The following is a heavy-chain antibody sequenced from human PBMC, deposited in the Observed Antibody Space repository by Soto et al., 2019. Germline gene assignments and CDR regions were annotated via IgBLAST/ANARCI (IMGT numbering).Heavy chain of an antibody. Sequence: EVQLLESGGGLVQPGGSLRLSCAASGFTFNNYAMGWVRQAPGKGLEWVSAITDSGDDTYYIDSVQGRFNISRDNSKSTLYLQMNSLRAEDTAIYYCAKLGSSSWSPHYYFDYWGQGTLVTVSS. CDR3: AKLGSSSWSPHYYFDY. J-gene: IGHJ4*02. V-gene: IGHV3-23*01. CDR1: GFTFNNYA. D-gene: IGHD2-2*01. CDR2: ITDSGDDT.